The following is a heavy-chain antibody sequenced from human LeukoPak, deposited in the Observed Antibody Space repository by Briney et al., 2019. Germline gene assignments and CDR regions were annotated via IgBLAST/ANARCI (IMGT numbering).Heavy chain of an antibody. Sequence: GESLNISCKGSGYSFTSYWIGWVRQMPGKDLEWMGIIYPRDSDTIYSPSFQGQVTCSADKSINTASLQWSSLKASDTAMYYCAKSRGANWYFDLRGRGTLVTVSS. CDR1: GYSFTSYW. CDR3: AKSRGANWYFDL. J-gene: IGHJ2*01. D-gene: IGHD1-26*01. V-gene: IGHV5-51*01. CDR2: IYPRDSDT.